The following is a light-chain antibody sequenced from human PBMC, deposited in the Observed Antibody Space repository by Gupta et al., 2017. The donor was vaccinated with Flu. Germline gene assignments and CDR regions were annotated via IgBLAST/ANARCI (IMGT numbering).Light chain of an antibody. CDR2: GNS. CDR1: SSNIGAGYD. Sequence: QSVLTQPPSVSGAPGQRVTISCTGSSSNIGAGYDVHWYQQLPGTAPKLLIYGNSNRHSGVPDRVSGSKSGTSASLAITGLQAEDEADYYCQSYDSSLSGHVVFGGGTKLTVL. V-gene: IGLV1-40*01. CDR3: QSYDSSLSGHVV. J-gene: IGLJ2*01.